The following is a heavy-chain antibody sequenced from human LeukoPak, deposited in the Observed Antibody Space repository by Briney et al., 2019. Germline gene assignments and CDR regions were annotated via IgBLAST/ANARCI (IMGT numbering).Heavy chain of an antibody. V-gene: IGHV3-30*18. CDR2: ISYGGSNK. Sequence: GGSLTLSCAASGFTFSGFSMNWVRQAPGKGLEWVAVISYGGSNKNYADSVKGRFTISRDNSKNTLDLQMNSLRTEDTAVYYCAKAVDLYEGVEYWGQGVLVTASP. D-gene: IGHD3-16*01. CDR3: AKAVDLYEGVEY. J-gene: IGHJ4*02. CDR1: GFTFSGFS.